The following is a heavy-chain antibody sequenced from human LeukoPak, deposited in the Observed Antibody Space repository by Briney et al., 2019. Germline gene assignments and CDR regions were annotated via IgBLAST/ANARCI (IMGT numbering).Heavy chain of an antibody. D-gene: IGHD6-13*01. V-gene: IGHV1-8*01. J-gene: IGHJ5*02. CDR3: ARGGYSSSWYFTALNWFDP. Sequence: ASVRGSCKASGYTFTSYDINWVRQATGQGLEWMGWMNPNRGNTGYAQKFQGRVTMTRNTSISTAYMELSRLRSEDTAVYYCARGGYSSSWYFTALNWFDPWGQGTLVTVSS. CDR2: MNPNRGNT. CDR1: GYTFTSYD.